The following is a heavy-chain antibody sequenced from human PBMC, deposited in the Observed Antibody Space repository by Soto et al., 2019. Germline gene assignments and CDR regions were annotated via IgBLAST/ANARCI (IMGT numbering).Heavy chain of an antibody. D-gene: IGHD2-8*01. V-gene: IGHV1-69*13. J-gene: IGHJ4*02. CDR2: IIPIFGTA. Sequence: GPSVKVSCKASGGTFSSYAISWVRQAPGQGLEWMGGIIPIFGTANYAQKFQGRVTITADESTSTAYMELSSLRSEDTAVYYCARSWYCTNGVCFAYFDYWGQGTLVTVSS. CDR3: ARSWYCTNGVCFAYFDY. CDR1: GGTFSSYA.